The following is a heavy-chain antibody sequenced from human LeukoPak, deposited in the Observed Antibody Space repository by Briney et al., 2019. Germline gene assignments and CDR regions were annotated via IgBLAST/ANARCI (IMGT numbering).Heavy chain of an antibody. V-gene: IGHV1-2*02. CDR3: ARCMITFGGVIVTYGMDV. Sequence: ASVKDSCKASGYTFTGYYMHWVRQAPGQGLEWMGWINPNSGGTNYAQKFHGRVTMTRDTSISTAYMELSRLRSDDTAVYYCARCMITFGGVIVTYGMDVWGQGPTVTVSS. J-gene: IGHJ6*02. CDR2: INPNSGGT. CDR1: GYTFTGYY. D-gene: IGHD3-16*02.